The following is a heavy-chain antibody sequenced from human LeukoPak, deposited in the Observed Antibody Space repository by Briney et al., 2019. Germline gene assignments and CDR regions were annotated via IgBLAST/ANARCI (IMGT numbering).Heavy chain of an antibody. J-gene: IGHJ3*02. CDR3: TRVRLTCANGDFYI. D-gene: IGHD2-8*01. Sequence: HPGGSLSSSCVAAAFTFSSFYTQWARQAPGKGLVWVSRINGDGSSTLYADSVKGRFTISRDNAKNTLYLQMNSLRAEDTAVYYCTRVRLTCANGDFYIWGPGTMVTVSS. V-gene: IGHV3-74*03. CDR1: AFTFSSFY. CDR2: INGDGSST.